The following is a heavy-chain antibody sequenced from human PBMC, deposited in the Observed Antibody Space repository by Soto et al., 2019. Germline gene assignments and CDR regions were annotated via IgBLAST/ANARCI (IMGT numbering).Heavy chain of an antibody. J-gene: IGHJ4*02. CDR3: ARDFEVVVAAPGY. D-gene: IGHD2-15*01. Sequence: FPSYGISWVRQAPGQGLEWMGWISAYNGNTNYAQKLQGRVTMTTDTSTSTAYMELRSLRSDDTAVYYCARDFEVVVAAPGYWGQGTLVTVSS. V-gene: IGHV1-18*04. CDR1: FPSYG. CDR2: ISAYNGNT.